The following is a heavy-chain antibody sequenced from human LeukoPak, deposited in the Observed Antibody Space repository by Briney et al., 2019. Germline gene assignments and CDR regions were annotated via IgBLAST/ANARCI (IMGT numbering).Heavy chain of an antibody. CDR3: ARAYYGGWYSPEYFQH. Sequence: GGSLRLSCAASGFTVSSNYMSWVRQAPGKGLEWVSYISSSSSTIYYADSVKGRFTISRDNAKNSLYLQMNSLRAEDTAVYYCARAYYGGWYSPEYFQHWGQGTLVTVSS. CDR1: GFTVSSNY. CDR2: ISSSSSTI. V-gene: IGHV3-48*04. J-gene: IGHJ1*01. D-gene: IGHD6-19*01.